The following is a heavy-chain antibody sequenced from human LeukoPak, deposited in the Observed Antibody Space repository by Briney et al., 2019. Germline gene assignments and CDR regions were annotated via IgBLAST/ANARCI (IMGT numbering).Heavy chain of an antibody. J-gene: IGHJ6*03. CDR3: AKEYGYDYNYFYSMDV. Sequence: GGSLRLSCAASEFTFRKHAMHWVRQAPGKGLEWVAFIRYDGSNKYHADSVKGRFTISRDNSKNTVYLQMNSLRAEDTAVYFCAKEYGYDYNYFYSMDVWGKGTTVTISS. CDR1: EFTFRKHA. D-gene: IGHD1-1*01. CDR2: IRYDGSNK. V-gene: IGHV3-30*02.